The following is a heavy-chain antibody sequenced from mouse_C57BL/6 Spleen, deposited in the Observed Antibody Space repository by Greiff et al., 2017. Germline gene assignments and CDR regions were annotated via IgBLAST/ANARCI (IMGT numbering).Heavy chain of an antibody. J-gene: IGHJ2*01. V-gene: IGHV1-64*01. CDR1: GYTFTSYW. CDR2: IHPNSGST. D-gene: IGHD1-1*01. Sequence: QVQLQQPGAELVKPGASVKLSCKASGYTFTSYWMHWVKQRPGQGLEWIGMIHPNSGSTNYNEKFKSKATLTVAKSSSTAYMQLSSLTSEDSAVYYCAIITTVPLDYWGQGTTLTVSS. CDR3: AIITTVPLDY.